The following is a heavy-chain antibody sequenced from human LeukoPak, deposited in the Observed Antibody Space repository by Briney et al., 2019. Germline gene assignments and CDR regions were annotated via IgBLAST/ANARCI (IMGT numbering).Heavy chain of an antibody. CDR1: GGSLSSYY. CDR3: ARDIRGGSPMTHVAFDI. CDR2: IYYSGST. Sequence: PSETLSLTCTVSGGSLSSYYWSWIRQPPGKGLEWIGYIYYSGSTNYNPSLKSRVTISVDTSKNQFSLKLSSVTAADTAVYYCARDIRGGSPMTHVAFDIWGQGTMVTVSS. V-gene: IGHV4-59*01. D-gene: IGHD2-15*01. J-gene: IGHJ3*02.